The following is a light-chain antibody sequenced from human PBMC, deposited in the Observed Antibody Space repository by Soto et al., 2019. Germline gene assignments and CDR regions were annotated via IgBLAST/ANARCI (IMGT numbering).Light chain of an antibody. J-gene: IGKJ2*01. CDR3: QQDNKWYT. CDR2: DAS. CDR1: QSVSSN. V-gene: IGKV3-15*01. Sequence: EIVMTQSPATLSVSPGERATLSCRASQSVSSNLAWYQQKPGQAPRLLIYDASTRATGIPGRFSGSGSGTEFPLTISSLQSEDFAVYYCQQDNKWYTFGQGTKLDIK.